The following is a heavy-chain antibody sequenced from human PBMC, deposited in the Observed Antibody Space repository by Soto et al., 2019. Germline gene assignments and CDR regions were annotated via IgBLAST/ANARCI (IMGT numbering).Heavy chain of an antibody. CDR2: IYSVGST. CDR3: ARLEVGCEVGVGPLDF. V-gene: IGHV3-53*01. D-gene: IGHD3-16*01. Sequence: EVQLVESGGGLIQPGGSLRLSCAASGFSVSSNYMSWVRQAPGKGLEWVSLIYSVGSTYYEDSVKGRFTISRDNSKTTLYLQMKRLRVEDTAVYYCARLEVGCEVGVGPLDFWGQGTLVTVSS. CDR1: GFSVSSNY. J-gene: IGHJ4*02.